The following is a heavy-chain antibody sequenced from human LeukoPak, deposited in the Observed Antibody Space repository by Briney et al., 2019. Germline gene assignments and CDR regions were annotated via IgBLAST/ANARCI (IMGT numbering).Heavy chain of an antibody. V-gene: IGHV3-30*02. D-gene: IGHD2-2*01. CDR2: IRYDGSNK. CDR1: GFTFSSYG. Sequence: GGSLRLSCAASGFTFSSYGMHWVRQAPGKGLEWVAFIRYDGSNKYYADSVKGRFTISRDNSKNTLYLQMNSLRAEDTAVYYCAKDHVSSYWYFDLWGRGTLVTVSS. CDR3: AKDHVSSYWYFDL. J-gene: IGHJ2*01.